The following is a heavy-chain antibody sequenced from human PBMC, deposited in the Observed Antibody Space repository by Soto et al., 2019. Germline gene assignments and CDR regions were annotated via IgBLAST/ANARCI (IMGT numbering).Heavy chain of an antibody. D-gene: IGHD1-1*01. CDR1: GWSISSGYD. Sequence: SETLSLTCAVSGWSISSGYDWAWIRQSPGKGLEWIGSSDHSGSTSYNAFLKSRVTISIDASKNQFSLNLASVTAADTAVYYCARDWGTGYNWFDPWGQGNLVTVSS. J-gene: IGHJ5*02. CDR2: SDHSGST. CDR3: ARDWGTGYNWFDP. V-gene: IGHV4-38-2*02.